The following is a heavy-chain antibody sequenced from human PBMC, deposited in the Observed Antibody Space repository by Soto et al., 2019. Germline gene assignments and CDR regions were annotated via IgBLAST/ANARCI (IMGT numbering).Heavy chain of an antibody. V-gene: IGHV3-33*01. CDR1: GFTFSNYG. CDR3: ASDLVGASDSYGLDV. D-gene: IGHD1-26*01. CDR2: IWHDGNNK. J-gene: IGHJ6*02. Sequence: PGGSLRLSCAASGFTFSNYGMHWVRQAPGKGLGWVAIIWHDGNNKYYADSVRGRSIISRDNSKNRLYLQMNSLRAEDTAVYYCASDLVGASDSYGLDVWGQGTPVTVSS.